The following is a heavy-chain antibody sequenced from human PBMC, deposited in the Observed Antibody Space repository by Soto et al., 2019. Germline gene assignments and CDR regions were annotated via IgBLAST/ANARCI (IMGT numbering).Heavy chain of an antibody. V-gene: IGHV1-18*01. CDR2: ISAYNGNT. J-gene: IGHJ4*02. D-gene: IGHD6-13*01. CDR3: AITGLAAAGPEPEDYFDY. Sequence: GASVKVSCKASGYTFTSYGISWVRQAPGQGLEWMGWISAYNGNTNYAQKLQGRVTMTTDTSTSTAYMELRSLRSDDTAVYYCAITGLAAAGPEPEDYFDYWGQGTLVTSPQ. CDR1: GYTFTSYG.